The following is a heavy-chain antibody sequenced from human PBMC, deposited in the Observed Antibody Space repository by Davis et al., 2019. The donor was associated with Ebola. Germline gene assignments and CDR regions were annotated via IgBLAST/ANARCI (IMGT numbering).Heavy chain of an antibody. CDR2: IIPILGIA. Sequence: SVQVSCKASGGTFSSYTISWARQAPAQGLEWMGRIIPILGIANYAQKFQGRVTITADKSTSTAYMELSSLRSEDTAVYYCASLTGYIDYWGQGTLVTVSS. CDR3: ASLTGYIDY. CDR1: GGTFSSYT. D-gene: IGHD3-9*01. J-gene: IGHJ4*02. V-gene: IGHV1-69*02.